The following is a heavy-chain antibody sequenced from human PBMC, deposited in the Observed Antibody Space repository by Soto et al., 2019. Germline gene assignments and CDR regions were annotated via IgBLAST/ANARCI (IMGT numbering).Heavy chain of an antibody. Sequence: PSETLSLTCTVSGGSISSYYWIWIRQPPGKGLEWIGYIYYSGSTNYNPSLKSRVTISVDTSKKQFSLKLSSVTAADTAVYYCASSSSWSGIGYWGQGTLVTVSS. D-gene: IGHD6-13*01. V-gene: IGHV4-59*01. CDR2: IYYSGST. J-gene: IGHJ4*02. CDR3: ASSSSWSGIGY. CDR1: GGSISSYY.